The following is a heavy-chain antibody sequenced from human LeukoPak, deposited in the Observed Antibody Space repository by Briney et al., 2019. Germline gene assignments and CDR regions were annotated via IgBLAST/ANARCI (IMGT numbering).Heavy chain of an antibody. V-gene: IGHV3-11*03. Sequence: GGSLRLSCAASGFTFSDYYMSWIRQAPGKGLEWVSYISSSSSYTNYADSVKGRFTISRDNAKNSLYLQMNSLRAEDTAVYYCASPLRAYDSRHFDYWGQGTLVTVSS. J-gene: IGHJ4*02. D-gene: IGHD3-22*01. CDR1: GFTFSDYY. CDR2: ISSSSSYT. CDR3: ASPLRAYDSRHFDY.